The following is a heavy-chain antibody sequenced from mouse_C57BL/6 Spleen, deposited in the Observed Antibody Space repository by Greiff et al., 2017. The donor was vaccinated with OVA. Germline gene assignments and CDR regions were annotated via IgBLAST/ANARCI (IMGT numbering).Heavy chain of an antibody. V-gene: IGHV1-76*01. D-gene: IGHD2-13*01. J-gene: IGHJ2*01. Sequence: VQLVESGAELVRPGASVKLSCKASGYTFTDYYINWVKQRPGQGLEWIARIYPGSGNTYYNEKFKGKATLTAEKSSSTAYMQLSSLTSEDSAVFFCAKQTTRGYFVSRGPGATLSDSS. CDR3: AKQTTRGYFVS. CDR2: IYPGSGNT. CDR1: GYTFTDYY.